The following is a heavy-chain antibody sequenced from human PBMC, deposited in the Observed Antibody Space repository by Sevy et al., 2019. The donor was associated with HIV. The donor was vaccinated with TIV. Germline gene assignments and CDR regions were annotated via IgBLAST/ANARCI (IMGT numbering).Heavy chain of an antibody. Sequence: ASVKVSCKASGGTFCSYAISWVRQAPGQGLEWMGGIMPIFGTANYAQKFQGRVTIPADESTSTAYMELSSLRSEDTAVYYCARGDGCTSTSCYKKMGWFDPWGQGTLVTVSS. V-gene: IGHV1-69*13. D-gene: IGHD2-2*02. J-gene: IGHJ5*02. CDR2: IMPIFGTA. CDR1: GGTFCSYA. CDR3: ARGDGCTSTSCYKKMGWFDP.